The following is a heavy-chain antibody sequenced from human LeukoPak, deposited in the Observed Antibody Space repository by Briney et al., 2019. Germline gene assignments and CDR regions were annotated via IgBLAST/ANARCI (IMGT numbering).Heavy chain of an antibody. CDR1: GGSFSGYY. V-gene: IGHV4-34*01. CDR2: INHSGST. J-gene: IGHJ4*02. D-gene: IGHD6-19*01. Sequence: SETLSLTCAVYGGSFSGYYWSWIRQPPGKGLEWIGEINHSGSTNYNPSLKSRVTISVDTSKNQFSLKLSSVTAADTAVYYCARHYGGWFGKYFDYWGQGTLVTVSS. CDR3: ARHYGGWFGKYFDY.